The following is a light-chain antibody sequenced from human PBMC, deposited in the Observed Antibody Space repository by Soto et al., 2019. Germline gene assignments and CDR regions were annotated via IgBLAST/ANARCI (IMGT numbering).Light chain of an antibody. CDR2: DAS. Sequence: DIQMTQSPSTLSASVGDRVTITCRASQSISSWLAWYQQKPGKAPKLLIYDASSLESGVPSRFSGSGSGTEFTLPISSLQPDDFAPYYCQQYNSYSVTFGPGTKVDIK. CDR1: QSISSW. CDR3: QQYNSYSVT. V-gene: IGKV1-5*01. J-gene: IGKJ3*01.